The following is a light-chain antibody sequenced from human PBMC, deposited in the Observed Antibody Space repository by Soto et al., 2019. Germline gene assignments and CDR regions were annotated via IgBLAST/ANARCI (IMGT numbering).Light chain of an antibody. Sequence: VGLTQSPGTLSVSPGEGVTLSCRASQSVGNSMAWYQQKPGQAPRLLIFGASTRVTGIPARFSGSGSGTEFTLTITSLQSADFAIYYCQQYNNWPEYTFGPGTKVDIK. V-gene: IGKV3-15*01. CDR1: QSVGNS. J-gene: IGKJ2*01. CDR2: GAS. CDR3: QQYNNWPEYT.